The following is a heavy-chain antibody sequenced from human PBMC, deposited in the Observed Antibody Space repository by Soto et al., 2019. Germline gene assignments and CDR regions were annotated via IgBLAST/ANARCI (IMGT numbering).Heavy chain of an antibody. J-gene: IGHJ6*02. D-gene: IGHD2-2*01. CDR1: GDSVSSNSAA. CDR2: TYYRSKWYN. CDR3: ARDRYCSSTSCYYYYYGMDV. V-gene: IGHV6-1*01. Sequence: SQTLSLTCAISGDSVSSNSAAWNWIRQSPSRGLEWLGRTYYRSKWYNDYAVSVKSRITINPDTSKNQFSLQLNSVTPEDTAVYYCARDRYCSSTSCYYYYYGMDVWGQGTTVTVSS.